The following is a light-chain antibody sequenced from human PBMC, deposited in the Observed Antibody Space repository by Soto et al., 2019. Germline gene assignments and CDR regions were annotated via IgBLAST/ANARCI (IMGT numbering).Light chain of an antibody. CDR3: QQFDFLPPYT. CDR1: HDIKNY. J-gene: IGKJ2*01. V-gene: IGKV1-33*01. CDR2: DAY. Sequence: DIRLTQSPPSLSASEGDRVTITCQASHDIKNYLNWYQQKPGKAPKLLIYDAYNLERGVPSRFSGSGTGTDFTFTIGSLQPEDVATYYCQQFDFLPPYTFGQGTKVDIK.